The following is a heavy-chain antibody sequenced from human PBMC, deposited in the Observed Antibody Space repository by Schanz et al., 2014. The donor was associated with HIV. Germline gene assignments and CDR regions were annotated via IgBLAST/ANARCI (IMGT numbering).Heavy chain of an antibody. CDR2: IYYSGST. V-gene: IGHV4-59*01. CDR3: ARGEPLVAFDL. CDR1: GGSISTYY. J-gene: IGHJ2*01. Sequence: QVQLQESGPGLVKPSETLSLTCTVSGGSISTYYWSWIRQPPGKGLEWIGYIYYSGSTNYNPSLKSRVTISVDASKNQLSLKLNSVTAADTAVYYCARGEPLVAFDLWGRGTLVTVSS. D-gene: IGHD3-9*01.